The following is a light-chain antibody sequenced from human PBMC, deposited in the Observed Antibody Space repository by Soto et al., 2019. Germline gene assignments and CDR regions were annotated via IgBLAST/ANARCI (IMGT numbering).Light chain of an antibody. J-gene: IGKJ1*01. CDR1: QSVSSN. CDR3: QHYNNWPPWT. Sequence: EIVMTQSPATLSVSPGERATLSCRASQSVSSNLAWYQQKPGQAPRLLISGASTRATGIPARFSGGGSGTEFTLTISSLQSEDFAIYYCQHYNNWPPWTFGQGTKVEIK. V-gene: IGKV3-15*01. CDR2: GAS.